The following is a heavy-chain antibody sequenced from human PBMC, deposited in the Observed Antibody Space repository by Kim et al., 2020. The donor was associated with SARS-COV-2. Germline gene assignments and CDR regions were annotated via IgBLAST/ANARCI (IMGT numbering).Heavy chain of an antibody. D-gene: IGHD3-9*01. V-gene: IGHV3-73*01. Sequence: GGSLRLSCAVSGFTFSGSAMHWVRQASGKGLEWVGRIRSKANSYATAYAASVKGRFTISRDDSKNTAYLQMNSLKTEDTAVYYCTRRRDDILTFDYWGQGTLVTVSS. CDR2: IRSKANSYAT. CDR1: GFTFSGSA. CDR3: TRRRDDILTFDY. J-gene: IGHJ4*02.